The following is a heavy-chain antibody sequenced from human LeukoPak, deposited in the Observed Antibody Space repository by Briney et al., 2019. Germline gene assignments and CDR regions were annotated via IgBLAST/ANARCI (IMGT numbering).Heavy chain of an antibody. CDR1: GFTFRSYA. D-gene: IGHD4-23*01. V-gene: IGHV3-23*01. Sequence: GGFLRLSCVASGFTFRSYAMSWVRQAPGKGLEWVSAISGSGINTYYADAVKGRFTISRDNSKNTLYLQMNNLRAEDTAVYYCATPRGTVATGAVYWGQGTLVTVSS. CDR2: ISGSGINT. J-gene: IGHJ4*02. CDR3: ATPRGTVATGAVY.